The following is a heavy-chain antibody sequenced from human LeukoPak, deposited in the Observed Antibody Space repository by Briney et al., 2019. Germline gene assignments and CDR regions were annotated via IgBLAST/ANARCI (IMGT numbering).Heavy chain of an antibody. J-gene: IGHJ4*02. CDR3: AKARDPYYFDY. V-gene: IGHV3-9*01. CDR1: GFTFDDYA. CDR2: ISWNSGSI. Sequence: GGSLRLSCAASGFTFDDYAMHWVRQAPGKGLEWVSGISWNSGSIGYADSVKGRFTISRDNAKSSLYLQMNSLRAEDTALYYCAKARDPYYFDYWGQGTLVTVSS.